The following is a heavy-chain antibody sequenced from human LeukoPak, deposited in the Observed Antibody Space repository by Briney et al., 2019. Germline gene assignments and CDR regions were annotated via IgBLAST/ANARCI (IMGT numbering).Heavy chain of an antibody. V-gene: IGHV4-39*01. CDR3: TRYRLGATPDY. D-gene: IGHD1-26*01. Sequence: SETLSLTCTVSGGSISSSTYYWGWIRQPPGKGLEWIGSINYSGSTYYNPSLKSRVTISVDTSKNQFSLKLSSVTAADTAVYYCTRYRLGATPDYWGQGTLVTVSS. CDR1: GGSISSSTYY. CDR2: INYSGST. J-gene: IGHJ4*02.